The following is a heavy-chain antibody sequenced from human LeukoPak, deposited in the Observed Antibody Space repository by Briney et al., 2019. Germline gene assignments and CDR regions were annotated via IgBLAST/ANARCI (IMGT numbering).Heavy chain of an antibody. CDR1: GYSENFYG. CDR2: ISAQHGQT. Sequence: GASVKVSCKTSGYSENFYGITWVRQVAGQGLEWMGWISAQHGQTEYAPNSQDRVTMTTDTYTNTAYMELRSLRSDDTAVYYCARVPDRENDYSNYDWFDPWGQGTLVTVSS. CDR3: ARVPDRENDYSNYDWFDP. J-gene: IGHJ5*02. D-gene: IGHD4-11*01. V-gene: IGHV1-18*01.